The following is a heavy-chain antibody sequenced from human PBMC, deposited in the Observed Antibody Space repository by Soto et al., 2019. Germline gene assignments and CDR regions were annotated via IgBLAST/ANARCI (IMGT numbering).Heavy chain of an antibody. CDR1: GYHFTSYY. Sequence: VASVKVACKASGYHFTSYYMPWVRQAPGQGLEWMGIINPSGGSTSYAQKFQGRVTMTRDTSTSTVYMELRSLRSEDTAVYYCARDQSGSSSPGGYFDYWGQGTLVTVSS. V-gene: IGHV1-46*01. CDR3: ARDQSGSSSPGGYFDY. J-gene: IGHJ4*02. CDR2: INPSGGST. D-gene: IGHD6-13*01.